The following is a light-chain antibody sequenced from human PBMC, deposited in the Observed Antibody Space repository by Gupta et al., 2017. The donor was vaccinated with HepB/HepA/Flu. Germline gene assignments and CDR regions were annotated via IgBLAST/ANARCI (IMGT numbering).Light chain of an antibody. CDR3: QQYCSSPFT. CDR1: QSVSSSY. V-gene: IGKV3-20*01. CDR2: GAS. Sequence: EIVLTQSPGTLSLSPGERATLSCRASQSVSSSYLAWYQQKPGQAPRLLIYGASSSATGIPDRFSGSGSGTDFTLTISRLEPEDFAVYYCQQYCSSPFTFGPGTNVDI. J-gene: IGKJ3*01.